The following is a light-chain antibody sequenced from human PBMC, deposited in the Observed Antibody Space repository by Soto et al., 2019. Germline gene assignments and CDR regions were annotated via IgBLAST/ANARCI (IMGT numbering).Light chain of an antibody. J-gene: IGKJ4*01. CDR2: DAS. Sequence: TVMTQSPAALSVSPGDRASLSCRASRSVGDNLAWYQVRPGQSPRLLIFDASTRATGVPVRFTGSGSGTEFTLTIASLQSDDIATYYCQQYDDWPPLAFGGGTKV. CDR3: QQYDDWPPLA. V-gene: IGKV3-15*01. CDR1: RSVGDN.